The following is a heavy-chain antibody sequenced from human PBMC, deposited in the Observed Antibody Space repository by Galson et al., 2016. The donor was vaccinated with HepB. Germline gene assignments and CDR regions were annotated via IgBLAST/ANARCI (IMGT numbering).Heavy chain of an antibody. V-gene: IGHV3-43D*03. CDR3: AKASGGDYFFQH. J-gene: IGHJ1*01. CDR1: GFNFEDYV. D-gene: IGHD1-26*01. Sequence: SLKLSCAASGFNFEDYVIHWVRQAPGRGPEWLSLISWDGGSRFYADSVKGRFTISRDNNRNYLYLEMESLRSEDTAFYFCAKASGGDYFFQHWGQGTLVAVSS. CDR2: ISWDGGSR.